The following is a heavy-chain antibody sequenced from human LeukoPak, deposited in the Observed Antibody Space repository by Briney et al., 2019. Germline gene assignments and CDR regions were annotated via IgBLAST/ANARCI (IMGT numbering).Heavy chain of an antibody. V-gene: IGHV3-30*02. Sequence: PGGSLRLSCAASGFTFSSYGMHWVRQAPGKGLEWVAFIRYDGSNKYYADSVKGRFTISRDNSKNTLYLQMNSLRAEDTAVYYCAKASSNYDFWSGFDYWGQGTLVTVSS. J-gene: IGHJ4*02. CDR2: IRYDGSNK. CDR3: AKASSNYDFWSGFDY. CDR1: GFTFSSYG. D-gene: IGHD3-3*01.